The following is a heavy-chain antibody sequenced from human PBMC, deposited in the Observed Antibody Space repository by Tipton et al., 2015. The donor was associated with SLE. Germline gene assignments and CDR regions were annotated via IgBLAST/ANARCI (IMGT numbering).Heavy chain of an antibody. V-gene: IGHV3-33*06. CDR3: AKVGPAFCGGDCYSDY. CDR1: GFDFSTHG. Sequence: SLRLSCAASGFDFSTHGMNWVRQAPGKGLEWVAVIWYDGSNHYYADSVKGRFTISRDNSKNTLYLQMNNLKGEDTAVYYCAKVGPAFCGGDCYSDYWGQGTQVTVSS. J-gene: IGHJ4*02. CDR2: IWYDGSNH. D-gene: IGHD2-21*01.